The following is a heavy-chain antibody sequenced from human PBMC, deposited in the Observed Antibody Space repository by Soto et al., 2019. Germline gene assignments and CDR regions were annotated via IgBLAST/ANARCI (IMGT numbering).Heavy chain of an antibody. J-gene: IGHJ6*02. V-gene: IGHV3-53*01. CDR3: ARGYRNYYYYYYGMDV. D-gene: IGHD4-4*01. CDR1: GFTVSSNY. Sequence: PGGSLRLSCAASGFTVSSNYMSWVRQAPGKGLEWVSVIYSGGSTYYADSVKGRFTISRDNSKNTLYLQMNSLRAEDTAVYYCARGYRNYYYYYYGMDVWGQGTTVTVSS. CDR2: IYSGGST.